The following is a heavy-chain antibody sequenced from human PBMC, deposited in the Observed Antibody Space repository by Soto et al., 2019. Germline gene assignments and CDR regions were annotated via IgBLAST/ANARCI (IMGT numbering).Heavy chain of an antibody. CDR2: ISYDGSNK. CDR1: GFTFSSYA. CDR3: ARDVLTTVPPTQH. Sequence: QVQLVESGGGVVQPGRSLRLSCAASGFTFSSYAMHWVRQAPGTGLEWVAVISYDGSNKYYAASVKGRVTISRDNSKNTLYLQMNSLSADDTAVYYCARDVLTTVPPTQHCCHGTLVTVAS. D-gene: IGHD4-17*01. V-gene: IGHV3-30-3*01. J-gene: IGHJ1*01.